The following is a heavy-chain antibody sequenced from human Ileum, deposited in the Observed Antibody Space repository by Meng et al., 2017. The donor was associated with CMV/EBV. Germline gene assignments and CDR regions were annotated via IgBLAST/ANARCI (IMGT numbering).Heavy chain of an antibody. J-gene: IGHJ4*02. CDR1: GFTFSSYE. Sequence: GESLKISCAASGFTFSSYEMNWVRQAPGKGLVWVSRINSDGSSTSYADSVKGRFTISRDNAKNTLYLQMNSLRAEDTAVYYCARASSTSCYYWGQGTLVTVSS. CDR2: INSDGSST. CDR3: ARASSTSCYY. D-gene: IGHD2-2*01. V-gene: IGHV3-74*01.